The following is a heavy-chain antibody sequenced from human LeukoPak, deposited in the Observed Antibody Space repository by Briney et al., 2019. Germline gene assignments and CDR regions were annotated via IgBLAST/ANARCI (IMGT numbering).Heavy chain of an antibody. Sequence: ASVKVSCKASGGTFSSYAISWVRQAPGQGLEWMGGIIPIFGTANYAQKLQGRVTMTTDTSTSTAYMELRSLRSDDTAVYYCARDQGGLGWFDPWGQGTLVTVSS. J-gene: IGHJ5*02. D-gene: IGHD3-16*01. CDR1: GGTFSSYA. V-gene: IGHV1-69*05. CDR3: ARDQGGLGWFDP. CDR2: IIPIFGTA.